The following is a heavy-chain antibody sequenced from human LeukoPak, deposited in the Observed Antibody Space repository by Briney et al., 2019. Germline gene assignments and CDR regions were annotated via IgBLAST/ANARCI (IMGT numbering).Heavy chain of an antibody. V-gene: IGHV4-34*01. CDR1: GGSFSGYY. CDR3: VRGGGLPNCGGYCPPDT. Sequence: SETLSLTCAVYGGSFSGYYWSWIRQPPGKGLEWIGEINHSGSTNYNPSLKSRATISGDTSKNQFSLNLNSVTAADTAVYYCVRGGGLPNCGGYCPPDTWGQGKMVTVSS. D-gene: IGHD2-21*01. J-gene: IGHJ3*02. CDR2: INHSGST.